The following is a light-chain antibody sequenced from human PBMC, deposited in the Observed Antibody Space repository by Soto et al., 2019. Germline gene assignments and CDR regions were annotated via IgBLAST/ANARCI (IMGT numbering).Light chain of an antibody. Sequence: EIVMTQSPATLSVSPGERATLSCRASQSISSNLAWYQHKPGQAPRLLIYATSTRATGIPARFSGSGSGTEFTLTISSLQSEDFAVYYCQQYKNWLWTFGQGTKVDI. J-gene: IGKJ1*01. CDR3: QQYKNWLWT. V-gene: IGKV3-15*01. CDR2: ATS. CDR1: QSISSN.